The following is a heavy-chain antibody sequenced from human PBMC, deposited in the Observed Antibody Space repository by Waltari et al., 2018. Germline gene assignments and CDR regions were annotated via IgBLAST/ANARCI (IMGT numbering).Heavy chain of an antibody. Sequence: EAQLVESGGGVGQPGGSLRLSCVASGFDLDDYAMHWVRQSPGKSVGWVPLINGDGEEEEYEDSVQGRFTISRDNSANSLLLQMNRLRPSETAMYFCVRPLMKWLQYDALEIWGRGTMVTVTS. CDR2: INGDGEEE. J-gene: IGHJ3*02. CDR1: GFDLDDYA. V-gene: IGHV3-43*02. D-gene: IGHD2-2*02. CDR3: VRPLMKWLQYDALEI.